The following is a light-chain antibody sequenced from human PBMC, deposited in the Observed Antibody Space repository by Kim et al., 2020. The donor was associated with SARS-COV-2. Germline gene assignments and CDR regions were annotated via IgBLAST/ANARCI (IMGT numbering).Light chain of an antibody. CDR1: SSNIGSNS. CDR2: KSD. Sequence: QSVLTQPPSASGTPGQRVTISCSGSSSNIGSNSVYWYQQLPGTAPKLLIYKSDQRPSGVPDRFSGSKSGTSASLAISGLRSDDEADYYCAAWDDSLSGPVFGGGTQLTVL. V-gene: IGLV1-47*01. CDR3: AAWDDSLSGPV. J-gene: IGLJ3*02.